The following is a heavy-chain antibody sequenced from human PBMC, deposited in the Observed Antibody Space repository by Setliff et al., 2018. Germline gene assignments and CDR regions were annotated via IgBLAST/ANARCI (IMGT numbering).Heavy chain of an antibody. J-gene: IGHJ4*02. Sequence: PSETLSLTCTVSGGSFTPYYWSWIRQPPGKGLEWIGYVYYSGTAYYNPSLKGRVTVIVDTSKNQFSLRLSSVTAADTAVYYCARGGTFRYFDYWGQGTPVTVSS. CDR2: VYYSGTA. CDR1: GGSFTPYY. CDR3: ARGGTFRYFDY. V-gene: IGHV4-59*01. D-gene: IGHD5-12*01.